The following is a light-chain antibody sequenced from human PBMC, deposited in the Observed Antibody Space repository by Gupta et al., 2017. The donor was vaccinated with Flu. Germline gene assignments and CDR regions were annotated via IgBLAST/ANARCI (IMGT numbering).Light chain of an antibody. CDR1: QSSTSW. CDR3: QQYSSFT. J-gene: IGKJ3*01. Sequence: DIRLTQYPSTLSASVGDRVTISCRASQSSTSWVAWFKQTTGRVPKLLIYRTSSLQTGVPSSGSGSGSGTEFTLTSSSLQHDDFATYYRQQYSSFTFGPGTTVDMK. V-gene: IGKV1-5*03. CDR2: RTS.